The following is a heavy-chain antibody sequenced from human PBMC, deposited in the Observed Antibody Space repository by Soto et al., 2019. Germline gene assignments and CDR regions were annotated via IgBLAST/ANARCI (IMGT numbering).Heavy chain of an antibody. CDR1: GYALTSYH. D-gene: IGHD6-19*01. J-gene: IGHJ4*02. V-gene: IGHV1-46*03. CDR3: VRVSHSSGWSFDF. Sequence: GASAKLACKASGYALTSYHMHCVRQAPGQGLEWMGAINPSTDSTDYAHKFQGRVTMTRDTSTSTVYMELSSLESEDTAVYSCVRVSHSSGWSFDFWGQGTLVTVSS. CDR2: INPSTDST.